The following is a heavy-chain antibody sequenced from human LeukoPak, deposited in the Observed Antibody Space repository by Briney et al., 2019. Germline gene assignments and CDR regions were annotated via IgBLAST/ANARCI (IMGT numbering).Heavy chain of an antibody. D-gene: IGHD3-22*01. V-gene: IGHV4-39*07. CDR1: GGSISSSSYY. CDR2: IYYSGST. CDR3: ARVSYDSSGYYPRSFDY. J-gene: IGHJ4*02. Sequence: PSETLSLTCTVSGGSISSSSYYWGWIRQPPGKGLEWIGSIYYSGSTYYNPSLKSRVTISVDTSKNQFSLKLSSVTAADTAVYYCARVSYDSSGYYPRSFDYWGQGTLVTVSS.